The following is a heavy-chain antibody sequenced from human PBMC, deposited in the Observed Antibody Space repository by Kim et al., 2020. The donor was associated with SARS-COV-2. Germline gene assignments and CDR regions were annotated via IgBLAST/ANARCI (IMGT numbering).Heavy chain of an antibody. CDR3: AVDIVAANYFDY. Sequence: NYAQKFQGKVTITADETTSTAYMELSSLRSEAAAVYYCAVDIVAANYFDYWGQGTLVTVSS. J-gene: IGHJ4*02. D-gene: IGHD5-12*01. V-gene: IGHV1-69*01.